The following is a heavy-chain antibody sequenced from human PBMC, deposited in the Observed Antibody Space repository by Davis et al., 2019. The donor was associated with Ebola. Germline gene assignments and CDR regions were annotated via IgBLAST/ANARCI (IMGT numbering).Heavy chain of an antibody. J-gene: IGHJ4*02. CDR2: INHSGST. V-gene: IGHV4-34*01. Sequence: ESLKISCAASGFTFSSYSMNWVRQAPGKGLEWIGEINHSGSTNYNPSLKSRVTISVDTSKNQFSLKLSSVTAADTAVYYCARDNGYWGQGTLVTVSS. CDR1: GFTFSSYS. CDR3: ARDNGY. D-gene: IGHD1-1*01.